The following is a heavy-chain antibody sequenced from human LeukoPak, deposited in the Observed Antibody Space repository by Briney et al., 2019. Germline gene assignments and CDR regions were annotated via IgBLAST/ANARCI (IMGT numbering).Heavy chain of an antibody. V-gene: IGHV1-8*01. CDR3: ARSDPRMDTRRAASDY. D-gene: IGHD5-18*01. CDR2: MNPNSGNT. J-gene: IGHJ4*02. Sequence: GASVKVSCKASGYTFTSYDINWVRQATGQGLEWMGWMNPNSGNTGYAQKFQGRVTMTRNTSISTAYMELSSLRSEDTAVYYCARSDPRMDTRRAASDYWGQGTLVTVSS. CDR1: GYTFTSYD.